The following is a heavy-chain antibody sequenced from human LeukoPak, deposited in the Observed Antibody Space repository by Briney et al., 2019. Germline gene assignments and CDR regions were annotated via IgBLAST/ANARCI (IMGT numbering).Heavy chain of an antibody. D-gene: IGHD3-3*01. J-gene: IGHJ4*02. CDR2: IYWNDDK. Sequence: SGPTLVNPTQTLTLTCTFSGFSLSTRGVGVGWIRQPPGKALEWLALIYWNDDKRYSPSLKSRLTITKDTSKNQVVLTMTNMDPVDTATYYCAHGHYDFWSGYHYYFDYWGQGTLVTVSS. V-gene: IGHV2-5*01. CDR1: GFSLSTRGVG. CDR3: AHGHYDFWSGYHYYFDY.